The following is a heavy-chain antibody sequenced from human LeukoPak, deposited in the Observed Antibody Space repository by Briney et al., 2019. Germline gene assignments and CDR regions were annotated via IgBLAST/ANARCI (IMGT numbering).Heavy chain of an antibody. CDR2: IWSDGSRK. Sequence: GGSLRLSCAASGFKFNVYGMHWVRQAPGKGLEWVAVIWSDGSRKYYADSVKGRFTISRDNSKNTLYLQMSGLSADDTAVYYCARALYSGAWYGHDYWGQGTLVTVSS. V-gene: IGHV3-33*01. CDR3: ARALYSGAWYGHDY. J-gene: IGHJ4*02. CDR1: GFKFNVYG. D-gene: IGHD6-19*01.